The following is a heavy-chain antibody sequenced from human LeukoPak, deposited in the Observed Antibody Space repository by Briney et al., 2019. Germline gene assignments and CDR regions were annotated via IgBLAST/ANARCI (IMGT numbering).Heavy chain of an antibody. V-gene: IGHV3-48*04. D-gene: IGHD5-24*01. J-gene: IGHJ4*02. Sequence: PGGSLRLSCAASGFTFSSYAMSWVRQAPGKGLEWVSYISTTGSTTYYADSVKGRFTISRDNAKNSLYLQMNSLRAEDTAVYYCARVQRDGYTPAYFDYWGQGTLVTVSS. CDR3: ARVQRDGYTPAYFDY. CDR2: ISTTGSTT. CDR1: GFTFSSYA.